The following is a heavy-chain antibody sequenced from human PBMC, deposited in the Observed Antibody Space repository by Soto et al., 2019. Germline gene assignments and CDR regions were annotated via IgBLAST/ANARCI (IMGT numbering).Heavy chain of an antibody. J-gene: IGHJ3*02. Sequence: GGSLSLSCAASGFTFDDYAMHWVRQAPGKGLEWVSGISWNSGSIGYADSVKGRFTISRDNAKNSLYLQMNSLRAEDTALYYCAKDELELLAFDIWGQGTMVTVSS. D-gene: IGHD1-7*01. V-gene: IGHV3-9*01. CDR2: ISWNSGSI. CDR3: AKDELELLAFDI. CDR1: GFTFDDYA.